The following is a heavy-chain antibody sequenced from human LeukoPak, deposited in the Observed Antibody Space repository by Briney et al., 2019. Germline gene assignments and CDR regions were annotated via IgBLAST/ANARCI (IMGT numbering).Heavy chain of an antibody. Sequence: GGSLRLSCAASGFTISDYYMSWVRQAPGKGLEWVSSISSSSSYIYYADSVKGRFTISRDNAKNSLYLQMNSLRAEDTAVYYCARDRVVVVPAASDWFDPWGQGTLVTVSS. CDR3: ARDRVVVVPAASDWFDP. D-gene: IGHD2-2*01. J-gene: IGHJ5*02. V-gene: IGHV3-21*01. CDR1: GFTISDYY. CDR2: ISSSSSYI.